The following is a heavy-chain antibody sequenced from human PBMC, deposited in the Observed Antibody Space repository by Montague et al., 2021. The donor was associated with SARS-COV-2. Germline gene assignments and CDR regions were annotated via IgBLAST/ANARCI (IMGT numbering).Heavy chain of an antibody. V-gene: IGHV4-59*01. D-gene: IGHD5-24*01. CDR2: IYYSGST. CDR1: GVVISRYS. J-gene: IGHJ4*02. CDR3: ARVFPRWLQFDPYFDY. Sequence: SETLSLTCTVSGVVISRYSWGGNPQPPQTQLECVGYIYYSGSTNYNPSLKSRVTISVDTSKNQFSLKLSSVTAADTAVYYCARVFPRWLQFDPYFDYWGQGTLVTVSS.